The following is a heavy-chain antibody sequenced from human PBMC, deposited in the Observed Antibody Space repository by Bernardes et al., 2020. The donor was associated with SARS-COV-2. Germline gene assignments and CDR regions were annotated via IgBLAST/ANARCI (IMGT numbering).Heavy chain of an antibody. CDR2: INTDGSTT. J-gene: IGHJ4*02. V-gene: IGHV3-74*01. CDR1: GFTFSNSW. D-gene: IGHD6-19*01. CDR3: ARGHGSGWRGDY. Sequence: SLRLSCAASGFTFSNSWMHWVRQAPGKGLVWVARINTDGSTTRYADSVKGRFTISRDNAKNTLYLQLNSLRAEDTAVYYCARGHGSGWRGDYWGQGTLVTVSS.